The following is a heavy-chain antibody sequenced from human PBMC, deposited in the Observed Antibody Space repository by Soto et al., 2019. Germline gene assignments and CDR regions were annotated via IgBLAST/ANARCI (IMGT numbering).Heavy chain of an antibody. CDR1: GFSLSTSGVG. D-gene: IGHD3-22*01. J-gene: IGHJ3*02. CDR2: IYWDDDK. Sequence: QITLKESGPTLVKPTQTLTLTCTFSGFSLSTSGVGVGWIRQPPGKALEWLALIYWDDDKRYSPSLKSRLTITKDTSKNQVVLTMPNMDPVDTATYYCAPFPYYYDSSGYPRDAFDIWGQGTMVTVSS. CDR3: APFPYYYDSSGYPRDAFDI. V-gene: IGHV2-5*02.